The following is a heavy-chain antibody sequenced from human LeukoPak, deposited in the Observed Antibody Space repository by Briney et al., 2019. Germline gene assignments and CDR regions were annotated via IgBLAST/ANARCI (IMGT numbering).Heavy chain of an antibody. CDR3: ARAPGNYDSSGYYVYYYYYYMDV. CDR1: GGSISSSRYY. Sequence: PSETLSLTCTVSGGSISSSRYYWGWIRQPPGKGLEWIGSIYYSGSTYYNPSLKSRVTISVDTSKNQFSLKLSSVTAADTAVYSCARAPGNYDSSGYYVYYYYYYMDVWGKGTTVTVSS. D-gene: IGHD3-22*01. CDR2: IYYSGST. V-gene: IGHV4-39*01. J-gene: IGHJ6*03.